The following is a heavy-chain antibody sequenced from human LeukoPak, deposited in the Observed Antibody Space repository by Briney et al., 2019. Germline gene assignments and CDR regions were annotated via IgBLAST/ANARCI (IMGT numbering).Heavy chain of an antibody. Sequence: PSETLSLTCAVYGGSFSGYYWSWIRQPPGKGLEWIGEINHSGSTNYNPSLKSRVTISVDTSKNQFSLKLSSVTAADTAVYYRARYGGNSSHAFDIWGQGTMVTVSS. D-gene: IGHD2-21*02. CDR3: ARYGGNSSHAFDI. J-gene: IGHJ3*02. CDR2: INHSGST. V-gene: IGHV4-34*01. CDR1: GGSFSGYY.